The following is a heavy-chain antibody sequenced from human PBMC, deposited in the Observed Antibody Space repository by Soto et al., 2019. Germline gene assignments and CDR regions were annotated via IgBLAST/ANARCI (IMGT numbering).Heavy chain of an antibody. Sequence: SETLSLTCTVSGGSISSYYWTWIRQPPGKGLEWIGYIYHSGSTYYNPSLKSRVTISVDRSKNQFSLKLSSVTAADTAVYYCARWYYYDSSGSFDYWGQGTLVTVSS. J-gene: IGHJ4*02. V-gene: IGHV4-59*12. CDR3: ARWYYYDSSGSFDY. CDR1: GGSISSYY. CDR2: IYHSGST. D-gene: IGHD3-22*01.